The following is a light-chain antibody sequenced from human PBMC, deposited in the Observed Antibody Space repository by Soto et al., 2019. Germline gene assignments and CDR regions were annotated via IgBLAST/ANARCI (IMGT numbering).Light chain of an antibody. V-gene: IGLV1-44*01. CDR1: GSNIGENA. J-gene: IGLJ3*02. Sequence: QLGLTQPPSASGTPGQTVTISCSGSGSNIGENAVNWYQHLPGTAPQLLIYSNALRPSGVPHRFSGSKSGTAGSLAISGLQSEDEAHYYCAAWDDSLKAMLFGGGTKLTVL. CDR3: AAWDDSLKAML. CDR2: SNA.